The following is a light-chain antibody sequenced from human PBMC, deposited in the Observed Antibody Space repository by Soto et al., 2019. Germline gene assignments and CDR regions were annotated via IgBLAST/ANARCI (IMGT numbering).Light chain of an antibody. Sequence: EIVLTQSPGTLSISLGERATLSCRSSQSVSDSYLAWYQQRVGQAPRLLIYGASNRATDIPDRFSGSGSGTDFTLTITRLEPEDFAVYYCHQYGHSPYAFGQGTKLEIK. CDR1: QSVSDSY. V-gene: IGKV3-20*01. CDR3: HQYGHSPYA. CDR2: GAS. J-gene: IGKJ2*01.